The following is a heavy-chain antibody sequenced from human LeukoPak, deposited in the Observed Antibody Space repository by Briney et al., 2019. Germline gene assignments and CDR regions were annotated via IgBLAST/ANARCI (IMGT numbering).Heavy chain of an antibody. Sequence: GGSLRLSCAASGFTFSSYAMSWVRQAPGKGLEWVSAISGSGGSTYYADSVKGRFTISRDNSKNTLYLQMNSLRAEDTAVYYCARDYYDSSGYHGYYFDYWGQGTLVTVSS. CDR1: GFTFSSYA. CDR2: ISGSGGST. V-gene: IGHV3-23*01. J-gene: IGHJ4*02. CDR3: ARDYYDSSGYHGYYFDY. D-gene: IGHD3-22*01.